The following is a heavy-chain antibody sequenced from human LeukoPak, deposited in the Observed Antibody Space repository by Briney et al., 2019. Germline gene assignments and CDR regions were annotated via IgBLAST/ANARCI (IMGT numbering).Heavy chain of an antibody. V-gene: IGHV1-69*04. J-gene: IGHJ4*02. CDR2: IIPILGIA. CDR1: GGTSSSYA. D-gene: IGHD4-17*01. CDR3: ARGGMTTVTTFDY. Sequence: ASVKVSCRASGGTSSSYAISWVRQAPGQGLEWMGRIIPILGIANYAQKFQGRVTITADKSTSTAYMELSSLRSEDTAVYYCARGGMTTVTTFDYWGQGTLVTVSS.